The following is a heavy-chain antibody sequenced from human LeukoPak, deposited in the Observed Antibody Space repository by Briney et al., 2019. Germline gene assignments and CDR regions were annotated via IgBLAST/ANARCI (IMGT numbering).Heavy chain of an antibody. J-gene: IGHJ4*02. V-gene: IGHV1-2*02. CDR2: INPNSGGT. CDR1: GYTFTAHY. D-gene: IGHD2-2*01. Sequence: ASVKVSCKASGYTFTAHYMHWVRQAPGQGLEWMGWINPNSGGTNYAQKFQGRVTMTRDTSISTVYMELSRLRSDDTALYYCAREGAGYCSITTCLDFDYWGQGTLVTVSS. CDR3: AREGAGYCSITTCLDFDY.